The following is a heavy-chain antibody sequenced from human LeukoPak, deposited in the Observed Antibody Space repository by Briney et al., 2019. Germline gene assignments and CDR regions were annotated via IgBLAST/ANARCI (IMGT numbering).Heavy chain of an antibody. J-gene: IGHJ3*02. CDR2: INPNSGGT. D-gene: IGHD3-22*01. Sequence: ASVKVSCKASGYTFTGYYLHWVRQAPGQGLEWMGMINPNSGGTKSTQKFQGRVTMARDTSISTAYMELSRLRSDDTAVYYCARDLLHVYYYDSSGYVRGAFDIWGQGTMVTVSS. CDR1: GYTFTGYY. CDR3: ARDLLHVYYYDSSGYVRGAFDI. V-gene: IGHV1-2*02.